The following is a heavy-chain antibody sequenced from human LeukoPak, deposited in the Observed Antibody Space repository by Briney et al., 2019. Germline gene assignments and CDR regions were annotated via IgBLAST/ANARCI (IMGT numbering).Heavy chain of an antibody. CDR3: ARQNRNGFDY. J-gene: IGHJ4*02. V-gene: IGHV3-13*01. D-gene: IGHD2-8*01. Sequence: GGSLRLSCAASGFTFSTYDLHWVRQTTGKGLEWVSATGTAGDTWYSGSVKGRFTISRENAKSSMYLQMNSLRAGDTAVYYCARQNRNGFDYWGQRTLVTVSS. CDR1: GFTFSTYD. CDR2: TGTAGDT.